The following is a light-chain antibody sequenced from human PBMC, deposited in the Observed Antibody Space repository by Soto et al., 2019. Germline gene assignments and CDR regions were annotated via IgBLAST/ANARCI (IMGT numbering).Light chain of an antibody. CDR3: QPYHSSSPWT. CDR1: QNIDSW. CDR2: KAS. J-gene: IGKJ1*01. V-gene: IGKV1-5*03. Sequence: DIQMTQSPSTLSASVGDRVTITCRASQNIDSWLAWYQQKPGKAPKVMIYKASSLEGGLPSSSSGTGSGTEFTLTITSLKPDDFATYYRQPYHSSSPWTFGQGTKVEIK.